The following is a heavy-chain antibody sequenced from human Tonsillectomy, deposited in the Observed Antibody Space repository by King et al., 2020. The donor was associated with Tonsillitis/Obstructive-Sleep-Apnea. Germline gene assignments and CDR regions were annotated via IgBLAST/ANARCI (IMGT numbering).Heavy chain of an antibody. CDR3: ARGRGEYCGGDCYSDYYFDY. Sequence: VQLVESGGGVVRPGGSLRLSCAASGFTFDDYGMSWVRQAPGKGLEWVSGINWNGGSTGYADSVKGRFTISRDNAKNSLYLQMNSLRAEDTALYYCARGRGEYCGGDCYSDYYFDYWGQGTLVTVSS. V-gene: IGHV3-20*04. CDR2: INWNGGST. CDR1: GFTFDDYG. D-gene: IGHD2-21*01. J-gene: IGHJ4*02.